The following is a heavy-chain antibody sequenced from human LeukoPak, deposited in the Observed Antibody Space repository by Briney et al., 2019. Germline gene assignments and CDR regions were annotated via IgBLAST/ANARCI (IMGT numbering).Heavy chain of an antibody. Sequence: GGSLRLSCAASGFSLSSYWMHWVRQAPGKGLVWVSRINSDGSTTNYADSVKGRFTISRDNAKNTLYLQMNSLRVEDTAVYYCARRQYRSSWYYFDYWGQGTLVTVSS. CDR2: INSDGSTT. D-gene: IGHD6-13*01. CDR3: ARRQYRSSWYYFDY. J-gene: IGHJ4*02. V-gene: IGHV3-74*01. CDR1: GFSLSSYW.